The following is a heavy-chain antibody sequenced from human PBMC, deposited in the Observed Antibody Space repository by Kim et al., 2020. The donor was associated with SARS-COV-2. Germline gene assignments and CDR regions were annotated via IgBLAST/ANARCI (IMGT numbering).Heavy chain of an antibody. Sequence: SVKGRFTISRDNAKNALYLQMNSLRAEDTALYDCAREGLFSYSRENAFDSWGQGTMVTVSS. D-gene: IGHD3-10*01. J-gene: IGHJ4*02. CDR3: AREGLFSYSRENAFDS. V-gene: IGHV3-20*01.